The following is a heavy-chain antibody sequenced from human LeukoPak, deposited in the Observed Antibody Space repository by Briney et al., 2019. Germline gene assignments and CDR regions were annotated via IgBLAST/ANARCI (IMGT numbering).Heavy chain of an antibody. CDR2: ISYDGSNK. CDR3: AKEASGSMITFGGVIVAHFDY. CDR1: GFTFSSYA. Sequence: GGSLRLSCAASGFTFSSYAMHWVRQAPGKGLEWVAVISYDGSNKYYADSVKGRFTISRDNSKNTLYLQMNSLRAEDTAVYYCAKEASGSMITFGGVIVAHFDYWGQGTLVTVSS. J-gene: IGHJ4*02. D-gene: IGHD3-16*02. V-gene: IGHV3-30-3*01.